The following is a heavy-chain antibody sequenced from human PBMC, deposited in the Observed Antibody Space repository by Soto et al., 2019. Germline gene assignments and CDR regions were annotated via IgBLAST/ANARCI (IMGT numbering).Heavy chain of an antibody. D-gene: IGHD3-10*01. V-gene: IGHV3-49*03. CDR3: TRDFPMVRGDEYYYYYYYMDV. J-gene: IGHJ6*03. Sequence: GGSLRLSCTASGFTFGDYAMSWSRQAPGKGLEWVGFIRSKAYGGTTEYAAFVKGRFTISRDDSKSIAYLQMNSLKTEETAVYYCTRDFPMVRGDEYYYYYYYMDVWGKGTTVTVSS. CDR1: GFTFGDYA. CDR2: IRSKAYGGTT.